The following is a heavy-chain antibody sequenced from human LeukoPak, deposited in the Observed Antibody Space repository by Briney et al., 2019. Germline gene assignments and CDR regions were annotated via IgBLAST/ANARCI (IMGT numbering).Heavy chain of an antibody. CDR3: ARDRGNYGGNSLFDY. CDR1: GYTFTSYG. J-gene: IGHJ4*02. CDR2: ISAYNGNT. V-gene: IGHV1-18*01. D-gene: IGHD4-23*01. Sequence: ASVKVSCKASGYTFTSYGISWVRQAPGQGLEWMGWISAYNGNTNYAQKLQGRVTMTTDTSTSTAYMELRSLRSDDTAVYYCARDRGNYGGNSLFDYWGQGTLVTVSS.